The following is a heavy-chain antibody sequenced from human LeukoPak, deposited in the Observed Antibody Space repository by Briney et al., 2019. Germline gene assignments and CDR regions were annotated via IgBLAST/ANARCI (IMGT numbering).Heavy chain of an antibody. D-gene: IGHD5-24*01. Sequence: SETLSLTCAVYGGSFSGYYWSWIRQPPGKGLEWIGDINHSGSTNYNPSLKSRVTISVDTSKNQFSLKPSSVTAADTAVYYCAMATIYYYYGMDVWGQGTTVTVSS. CDR3: AMATIYYYYGMDV. CDR2: INHSGST. V-gene: IGHV4-34*01. CDR1: GGSFSGYY. J-gene: IGHJ6*02.